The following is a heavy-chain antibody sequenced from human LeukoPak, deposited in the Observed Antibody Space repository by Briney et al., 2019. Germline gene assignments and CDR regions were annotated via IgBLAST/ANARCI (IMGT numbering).Heavy chain of an antibody. Sequence: PGRSLRLSCAASGFTFSSYAMHWVRQAPGKGLEWVAVISYDGSNKYYADSVKGRFTISRDNSKNTLYLQMNSLRAEDTAVYYCARDPLTQRRYSSSSYFDYWGQVTLVTVSS. CDR2: ISYDGSNK. CDR3: ARDPLTQRRYSSSSYFDY. CDR1: GFTFSSYA. V-gene: IGHV3-30*04. D-gene: IGHD6-6*01. J-gene: IGHJ4*02.